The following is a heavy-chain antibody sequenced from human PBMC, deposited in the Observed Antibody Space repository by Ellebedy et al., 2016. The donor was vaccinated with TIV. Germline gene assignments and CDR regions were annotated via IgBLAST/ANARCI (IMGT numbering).Heavy chain of an antibody. D-gene: IGHD2-21*01. CDR2: IYHSGST. V-gene: IGHV4-59*01. J-gene: IGHJ3*02. CDR1: GGSITGYS. Sequence: SETLSLTXTVSGGSITGYSWSWIRQPPGKGLEWIGNIYHSGSTNYNPSLKSRVTTSVDTSMNQFSLKLTSVTTADTALYYCARIRSIWDAFDIWGQGTMVTVSS. CDR3: ARIRSIWDAFDI.